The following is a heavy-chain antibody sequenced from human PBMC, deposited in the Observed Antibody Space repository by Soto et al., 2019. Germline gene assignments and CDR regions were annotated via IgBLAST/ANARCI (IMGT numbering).Heavy chain of an antibody. CDR2: ISASGST. CDR1: NGSLSNSY. D-gene: IGHD6-25*01. V-gene: IGHV4-4*07. CDR3: ARSSDRESWFDP. Sequence: QVQLQESGPGLVKPSETLSLSCTVSNGSLSNSYLNWIRQPAEKGLELIGRISASGSTTYNPALRRRVTMSVDTSKTQFSLKLNSVTAADTAVYYCARSSDRESWFDPWGQGTMVTVSS. J-gene: IGHJ5*02.